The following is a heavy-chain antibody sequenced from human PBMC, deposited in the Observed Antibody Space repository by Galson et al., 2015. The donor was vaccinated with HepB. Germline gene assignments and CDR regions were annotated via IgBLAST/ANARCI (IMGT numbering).Heavy chain of an antibody. V-gene: IGHV3-48*02. CDR3: TRDRYCTSTTCSGYYYGMDV. J-gene: IGHJ6*02. CDR1: GFTFSTYS. CDR2: ISRSSSNR. D-gene: IGHD2-2*01. Sequence: LRLSCAASGFTFSTYSMNWVRQAPGKGLEWISYISRSSSNRYYADSVNGRFTISRDDAKNPLYLQMNSLRDEDTAVYYCTRDRYCTSTTCSGYYYGMDVCGQGTTVTVSS.